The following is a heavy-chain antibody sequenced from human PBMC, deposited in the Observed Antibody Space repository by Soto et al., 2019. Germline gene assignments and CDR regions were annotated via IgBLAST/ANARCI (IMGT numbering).Heavy chain of an antibody. CDR1: GFTFRNYA. J-gene: IGHJ4*02. CDR3: ARDRAKQWLVTYEPDY. CDR2: ISYDGSNK. Sequence: PGGSLRLSCAASGFTFRNYAIHWVRQAPGKGLEWVAVISYDGSNKYYADSVKGRFTISRDNSKNTLYLQMNSLRAEDTAVYYCARDRAKQWLVTYEPDYWGQGTLVTVSS. D-gene: IGHD6-19*01. V-gene: IGHV3-30-3*01.